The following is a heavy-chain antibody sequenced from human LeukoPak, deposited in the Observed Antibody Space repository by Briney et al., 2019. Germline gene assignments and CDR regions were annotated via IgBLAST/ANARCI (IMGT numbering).Heavy chain of an antibody. V-gene: IGHV4-59*06. CDR3: ARDSFYDSSGYYVNWFDP. D-gene: IGHD3-22*01. CDR1: GGSISSYY. J-gene: IGHJ5*02. Sequence: SETLSLTCTVSGGSISSYYWSWIRQPAGKGLEWIGYIYYSGSTYYNPSLKSRVTISVDTSKNQFSLKLSSVTAADTAVYYCARDSFYDSSGYYVNWFDPWGQGTLVTVSS. CDR2: IYYSGST.